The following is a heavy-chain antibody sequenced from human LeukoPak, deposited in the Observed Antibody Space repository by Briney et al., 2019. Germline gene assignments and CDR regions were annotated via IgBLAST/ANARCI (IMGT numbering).Heavy chain of an antibody. CDR3: ARGRPHGNDY. CDR1: GFTFSSYW. CDR2: IASDGSST. J-gene: IGHJ4*02. Sequence: GGSLRLSCAASGFTFSSYWMNWVRQAPGKGPVWVSRIASDGSSTTYADSVKGRFSISRDNAKNTLYLQMNSLRVEDTAVYYCARGRPHGNDYWGQGTLVAVSS. D-gene: IGHD4-23*01. V-gene: IGHV3-74*01.